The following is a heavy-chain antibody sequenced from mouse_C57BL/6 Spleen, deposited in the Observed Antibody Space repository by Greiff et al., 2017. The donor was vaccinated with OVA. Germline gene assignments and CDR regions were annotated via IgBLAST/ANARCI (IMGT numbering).Heavy chain of an antibody. CDR1: GYTFTSYW. J-gene: IGHJ2*01. D-gene: IGHD2-4*01. Sequence: VQLQQPGAELVKPGASVKMSCKASGYTFTSYWITWVKQRPGQGLEWIGDIYPGSGSTNYNEKFKSKATLTVDTSSSTAYMQLSSLTSEDSAVYYCAREDYDYDRYFDYWGQGTTLTVSS. CDR2: IYPGSGST. CDR3: AREDYDYDRYFDY. V-gene: IGHV1-55*01.